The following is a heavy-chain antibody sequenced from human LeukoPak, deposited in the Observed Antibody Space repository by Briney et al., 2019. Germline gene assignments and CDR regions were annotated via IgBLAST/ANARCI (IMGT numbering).Heavy chain of an antibody. D-gene: IGHD3-22*01. V-gene: IGHV3-33*06. CDR2: IWYDGSNQ. CDR1: GFTFSSYG. CDR3: AKGDSSDPFEH. J-gene: IGHJ4*02. Sequence: GGSLRLSCTASGFTFSSYGMHWVRQAPGKGLEWGAVIWYDGSNQQYADSVKGRFTISRDNSGNTVFLQMNSLRPEDTAVYYCAKGDSSDPFEHWGLGTLVAVSS.